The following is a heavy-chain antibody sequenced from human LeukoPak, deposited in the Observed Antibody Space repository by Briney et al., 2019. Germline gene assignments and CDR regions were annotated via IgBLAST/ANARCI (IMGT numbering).Heavy chain of an antibody. CDR3: EFYGSGDPAYYYYMDG. Sequence: GGALRLSCAASGFTFSTYEMNWVRQAPGKGLEWVSYISSSGSTIYYADSVEGRFTISRVNAKNSMYLQMNSLRAEDTAVYYCEFYGSGDPAYYYYMDGWGKGTTVTVSS. D-gene: IGHD3-10*01. J-gene: IGHJ6*03. CDR2: ISSSGSTI. CDR1: GFTFSTYE. V-gene: IGHV3-48*03.